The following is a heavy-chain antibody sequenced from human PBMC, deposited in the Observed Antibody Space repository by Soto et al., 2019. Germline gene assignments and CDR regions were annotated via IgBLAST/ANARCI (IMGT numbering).Heavy chain of an antibody. Sequence: QVHLVESGGGVVQPGRSLRLSCAGSGFSFSSYTMHWVRQAPGKGLEWVALISFDSTNNYYADSVKGRFTISRDNSKNTLYLQMDSLRPDDTALYYCARDRLRLGELSLIGDFDYWGQGALVSVSS. CDR2: ISFDSTNN. CDR1: GFSFSSYT. CDR3: ARDRLRLGELSLIGDFDY. D-gene: IGHD3-16*02. J-gene: IGHJ4*02. V-gene: IGHV3-30*01.